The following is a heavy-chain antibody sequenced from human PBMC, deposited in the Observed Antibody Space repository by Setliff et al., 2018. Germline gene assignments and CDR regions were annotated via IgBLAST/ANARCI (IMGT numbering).Heavy chain of an antibody. J-gene: IGHJ3*02. V-gene: IGHV3-15*07. Sequence: PGGSLRLSCAASGFTFSTAWMNWVRQAPGKGLEWVGRIKGKNDGGSIDYAAPVKDRFTISRDDSKATLYLYMDSLKTEDTAVYYCTTDRAGCYGTTCFNAFEIWGHGTMVTVSS. CDR2: IKGKNDGGSI. D-gene: IGHD2-2*01. CDR3: TTDRAGCYGTTCFNAFEI. CDR1: GFTFSTAW.